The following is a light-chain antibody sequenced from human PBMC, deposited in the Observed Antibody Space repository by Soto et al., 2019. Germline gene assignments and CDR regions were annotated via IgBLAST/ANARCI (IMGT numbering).Light chain of an antibody. CDR1: SSDVNDYKF. CDR2: DVS. Sequence: QSALTQPRSVSGSPGQSVTIACTGTSSDVNDYKFVSWYQQHPGKAPKLMIFDVSERPSGVPDRFSASKSGNTASLSISGIQAEDEADYYCCSYTRTSNHYFFGSGTKVTVL. CDR3: CSYTRTSNHYF. V-gene: IGLV2-11*01. J-gene: IGLJ1*01.